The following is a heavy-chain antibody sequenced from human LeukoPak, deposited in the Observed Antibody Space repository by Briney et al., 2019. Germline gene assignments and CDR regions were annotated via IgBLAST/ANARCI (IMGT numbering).Heavy chain of an antibody. J-gene: IGHJ4*02. CDR3: ASHGRAFDY. D-gene: IGHD1-26*01. CDR2: ASGSGGST. V-gene: IGHV3-23*01. CDR1: GFTFTSYA. Sequence: GGSLRLSCAASGFTFTSYAMSWVRQAPGKGLEWVSAASGSGGSTFYADSVKGRFTISRDNSKNTLYLQMNSLRAEDTAVYYCASHGRAFDYWGQGTLVTVSS.